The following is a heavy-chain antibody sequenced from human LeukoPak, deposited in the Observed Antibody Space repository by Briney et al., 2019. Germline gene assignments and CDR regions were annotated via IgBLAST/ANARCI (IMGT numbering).Heavy chain of an antibody. D-gene: IGHD1-26*01. CDR1: GGSISSSSYY. Sequence: SETLSLTCTVSGGSISSSSYYWGWIRQPPGKGLEWIGSIYYSGSTYYNPSLKSRVTISVDTSKNQFSLKLSSVAAADTAVYYCARVVGATFDYWGQETLVTVSS. CDR2: IYYSGST. J-gene: IGHJ4*02. CDR3: ARVVGATFDY. V-gene: IGHV4-39*07.